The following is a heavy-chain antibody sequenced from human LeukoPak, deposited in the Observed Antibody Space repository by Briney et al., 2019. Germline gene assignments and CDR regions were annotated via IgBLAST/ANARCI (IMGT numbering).Heavy chain of an antibody. J-gene: IGHJ3*02. Sequence: PGESLKISCKGSGYSFTSYWIGRVRQMPGKGLEWMGIIYPGDSDTRYRPSFQGQVTISADKSISTAYLQWGSPKASDTAMYYCARPTVTAPWYGAFDIWGQGTMVTVSS. D-gene: IGHD2-21*02. CDR1: GYSFTSYW. CDR2: IYPGDSDT. CDR3: ARPTVTAPWYGAFDI. V-gene: IGHV5-51*01.